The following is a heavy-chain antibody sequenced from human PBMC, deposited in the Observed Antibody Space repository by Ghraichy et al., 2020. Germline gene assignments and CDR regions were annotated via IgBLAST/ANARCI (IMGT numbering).Heavy chain of an antibody. J-gene: IGHJ4*02. CDR1: GYTFTGYY. Sequence: ASVKVSCKASGYTFTGYYMHWVRQAPGQGLEWMGWINPNSGGTNYAQKFQGRVTMTRDTSISTAYMELSRLRSDDTAVYYCARDGGYCSGGSCAVGNYWGQGTLVTVYS. CDR3: ARDGGYCSGGSCAVGNY. D-gene: IGHD2-15*01. V-gene: IGHV1-2*02. CDR2: INPNSGGT.